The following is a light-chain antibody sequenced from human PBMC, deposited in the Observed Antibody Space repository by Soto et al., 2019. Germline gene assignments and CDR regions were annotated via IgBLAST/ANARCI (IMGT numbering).Light chain of an antibody. CDR3: QQYKNYWT. V-gene: IGKV1-5*03. CDR2: KAS. Sequence: DIQMTQSPSTLSASVGDRVTITCRASQSISSWLAWYQQKPGKAPKLLIYKASSLESGVPSRFSASGSGTEFTLTISSLQPDDFATYYCQQYKNYWTFGQGTKVEIK. J-gene: IGKJ1*01. CDR1: QSISSW.